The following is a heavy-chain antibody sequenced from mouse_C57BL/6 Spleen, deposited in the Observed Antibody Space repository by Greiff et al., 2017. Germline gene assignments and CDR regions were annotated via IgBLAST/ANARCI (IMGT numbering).Heavy chain of an antibody. CDR1: GYTFTDYY. J-gene: IGHJ4*01. V-gene: IGHV1-76*01. D-gene: IGHD2-3*01. CDR2: IYPGSGNT. CDR3: AKTRSDGYYPAMDY. Sequence: QVQLQQSGAELVRPGASVKLSCKASGYTFTDYYINWVKQRPGQGLEWIARIYPGSGNTYYNEKFKGKATLTAEKSSSTAYMQLSSLTSEDSAVYFCAKTRSDGYYPAMDYWGQGTSVTVSS.